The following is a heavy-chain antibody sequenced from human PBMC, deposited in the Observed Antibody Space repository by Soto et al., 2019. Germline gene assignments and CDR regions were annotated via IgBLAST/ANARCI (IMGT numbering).Heavy chain of an antibody. J-gene: IGHJ4*02. CDR2: IGTSGSYI. V-gene: IGHV3-21*01. CDR1: GFIFSRYS. D-gene: IGHD1-26*01. CDR3: ARGSAFIGLDY. Sequence: GGSLRLSCAVSGFIFSRYSMNWVRQAPGKGLEWVSSIGTSGSYIYDTDSVKGRFTISRDNTKDSLYLQVNSLRAEDTAIYYCARGSAFIGLDYWGQGT.